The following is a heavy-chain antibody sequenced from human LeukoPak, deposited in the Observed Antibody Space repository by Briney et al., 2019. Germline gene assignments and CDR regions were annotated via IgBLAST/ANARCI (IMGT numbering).Heavy chain of an antibody. J-gene: IGHJ4*02. CDR1: GGTFSSYA. CDR3: ATIHSRGSWSYYFDY. CDR2: IITIRGIA. V-gene: IGHV1-69*04. Sequence: GASVKVSCKASGGTFSSYAISWVRQAPGQGLEWMGRIITIRGIAHYAQKFHGRVTMTMDTSTSTVYIELSSLRSEDTAVYCCATIHSRGSWSYYFDYGGQGTLVTVSS. D-gene: IGHD6-13*01.